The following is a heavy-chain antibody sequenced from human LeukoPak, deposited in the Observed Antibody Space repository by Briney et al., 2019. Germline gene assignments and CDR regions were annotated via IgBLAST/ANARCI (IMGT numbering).Heavy chain of an antibody. D-gene: IGHD5-12*01. V-gene: IGHV4-38-2*02. CDR1: GYSISSGYY. CDR3: ARVSYSKDRGYDHYYYYYMDV. J-gene: IGHJ6*03. Sequence: SETLSLTCTVSGYSISSGYYWGWIRQPPGKGLEWIGSIYHSGSTYYNPSLKSRVTISVDTSKNQFSLKLSSVTAADTAVYYCARVSYSKDRGYDHYYYYYMDVWGKGTTVTVSS. CDR2: IYHSGST.